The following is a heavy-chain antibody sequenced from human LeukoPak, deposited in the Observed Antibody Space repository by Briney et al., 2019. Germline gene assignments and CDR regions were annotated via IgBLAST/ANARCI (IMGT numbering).Heavy chain of an antibody. V-gene: IGHV1-69*05. CDR3: ARGVGYASDY. CDR1: GGTFSSYA. CDR2: IIPIFGTA. Sequence: ASVKVSCKASGGTFSSYAISWVRQAPGQGLEWMGGIIPIFGTANYAQKFQGRVTSTTDEPTSTAYMELSSLRSEDTAVYYCARGVGYASDYWGQGTLVTVSS. D-gene: IGHD5-12*01. J-gene: IGHJ4*02.